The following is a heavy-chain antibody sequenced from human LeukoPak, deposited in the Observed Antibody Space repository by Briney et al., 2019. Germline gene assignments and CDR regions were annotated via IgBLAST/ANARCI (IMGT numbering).Heavy chain of an antibody. CDR3: ARVKGYFDSGNYFGFFDF. Sequence: LSGGSLRLSCEASGYTFSGYAMSWVRQAPGKGLEWVSTISGTTGTIYYADSVKGRFSISRDNSKNTLYSQMKSLRAEDTAEYHCARVKGYFDSGNYFGFFDFWGQGTLVTVSS. J-gene: IGHJ4*02. V-gene: IGHV3-23*01. D-gene: IGHD3-10*01. CDR1: GYTFSGYA. CDR2: ISGTTGTI.